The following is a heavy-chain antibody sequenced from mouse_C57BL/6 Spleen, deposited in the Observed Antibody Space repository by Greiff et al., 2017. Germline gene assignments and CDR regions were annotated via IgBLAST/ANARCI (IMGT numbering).Heavy chain of an antibody. CDR2: ISSGSSTI. V-gene: IGHV5-17*01. D-gene: IGHD1-1*01. J-gene: IGHJ1*03. Sequence: EVQVVESGGGLVKPGGSLKLSCAASGFTFSDYGMHWVRQAPEKGLEWVAYISSGSSTIYYADTVKGRFTISRDNAKNTLFLQMTSLRSEDTAMYYCARRFSDYYGSSYWYFDVWGTGTTVTVSS. CDR3: ARRFSDYYGSSYWYFDV. CDR1: GFTFSDYG.